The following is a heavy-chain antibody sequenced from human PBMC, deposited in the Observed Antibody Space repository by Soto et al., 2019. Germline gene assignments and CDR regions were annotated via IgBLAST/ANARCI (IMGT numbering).Heavy chain of an antibody. Sequence: GASVKVSCKASGYTFTGYYMHWVRQAPGQGLEWMGWINPNSGGTNYAQKFQGWVTMTRDTSISTAYMELSRLRSDDTAVYYCARGFRAMADYYYYGMDVWGQGTTVTVSS. D-gene: IGHD5-18*01. V-gene: IGHV1-2*04. J-gene: IGHJ6*02. CDR1: GYTFTGYY. CDR3: ARGFRAMADYYYYGMDV. CDR2: INPNSGGT.